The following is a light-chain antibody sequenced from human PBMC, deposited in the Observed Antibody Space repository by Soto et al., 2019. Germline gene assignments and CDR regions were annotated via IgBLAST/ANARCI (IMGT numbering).Light chain of an antibody. V-gene: IGKV3-15*01. CDR3: QQDNYWPWT. Sequence: EIVMTQSPCTLSVSIGERVTLSCRASQSVSSKLVCYQRKPGQTPRLLIYDASTRATGMPGRFSGSGSGTEFTLTISSLQSEDFTVYYCQQDNYWPWTFGQGTKVDVK. J-gene: IGKJ1*01. CDR1: QSVSSK. CDR2: DAS.